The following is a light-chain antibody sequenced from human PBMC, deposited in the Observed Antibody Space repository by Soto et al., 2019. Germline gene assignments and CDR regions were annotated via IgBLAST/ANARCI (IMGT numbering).Light chain of an antibody. V-gene: IGLV2-14*01. CDR1: SSDVGGYNF. Sequence: QSVLTQPASVSGSPGQSITISCTGTSSDVGGYNFVSWYQQHPRKAPKLMIYDVSNRPSGVSNRFSGSKSGSTASLTISGLLAEDDADYYCSSYTSSSTLVVFGGGTKVTVL. J-gene: IGLJ2*01. CDR2: DVS. CDR3: SSYTSSSTLVV.